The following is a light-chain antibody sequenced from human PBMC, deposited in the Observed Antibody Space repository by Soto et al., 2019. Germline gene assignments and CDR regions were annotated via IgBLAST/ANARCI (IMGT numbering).Light chain of an antibody. CDR1: SSNIGNNA. Sequence: QSVLTQPPSVSEAPRQRVTISCSGSSSNIGNNAVNWYQQLPGKAPKLLIYYDDLLPSGVSDRFSGSKSGTSASLAISGLQSEDEADYYCAAWDDSLNGVGFGGGTKLTVL. V-gene: IGLV1-36*01. CDR2: YDD. J-gene: IGLJ2*01. CDR3: AAWDDSLNGVG.